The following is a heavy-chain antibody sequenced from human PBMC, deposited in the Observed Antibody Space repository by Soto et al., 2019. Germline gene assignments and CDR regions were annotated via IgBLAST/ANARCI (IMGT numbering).Heavy chain of an antibody. V-gene: IGHV4-31*03. CDR1: GGSISSGGYY. Sequence: QVQLQESGPGLVKPSQTLSLTCTVSGGSISSGGYYWSWIRQHPGKGLEWIGYIYYSGSTYYNPSLKSRVTISVDTSKNQFSLKLSSVTAADTAVYYCARGERITMVRGVILDTLYFDYWGQGTLVTVSS. J-gene: IGHJ4*02. D-gene: IGHD3-10*01. CDR2: IYYSGST. CDR3: ARGERITMVRGVILDTLYFDY.